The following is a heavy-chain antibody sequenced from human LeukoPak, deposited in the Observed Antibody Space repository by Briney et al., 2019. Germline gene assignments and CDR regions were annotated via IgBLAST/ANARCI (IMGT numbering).Heavy chain of an antibody. Sequence: SETLSLTCAVYGGSFSGYYWSWIRQPPGKGLEWIGEINHSGSTNYNPPLKSRVTISVDTSKNQFSLKLSSVTAADTAVYYCARGRVISWFDPWGQGTLVTVSS. CDR1: GGSFSGYY. D-gene: IGHD3-16*02. V-gene: IGHV4-34*01. CDR3: ARGRVISWFDP. CDR2: INHSGST. J-gene: IGHJ5*02.